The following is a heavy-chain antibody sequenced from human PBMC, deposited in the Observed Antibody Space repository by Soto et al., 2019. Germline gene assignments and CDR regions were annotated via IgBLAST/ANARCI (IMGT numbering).Heavy chain of an antibody. CDR2: IYHSGST. J-gene: IGHJ4*02. CDR3: ARVPDY. Sequence: SETLSVTCGVSGGSISSGGYSWSWIRQPPGKSLEWIGCIYHSGSTYYNPSLKSRVTISVDRSKNQFSLKLSSVTAADTAVYHCARVPDYWGQGTLVTVSS. V-gene: IGHV4-30-2*01. CDR1: GGSISSGGYS.